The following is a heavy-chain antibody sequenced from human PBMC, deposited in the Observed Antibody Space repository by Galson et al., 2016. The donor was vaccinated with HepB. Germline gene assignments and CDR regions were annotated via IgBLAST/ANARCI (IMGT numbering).Heavy chain of an antibody. CDR2: MKPDGSER. J-gene: IGHJ3*02. CDR3: TRNAGWAFDI. CDR1: GFEFTYYP. Sequence: SLRLSCAASGFEFTYYPMNWVRQAPGKGLEWVATMKPDGSERYFADSVRGRFTVSRDDAKISLFLQMDSLRAEDTAVYYCTRNAGWAFDIWGQGTKVTVSS. V-gene: IGHV3-7*03. D-gene: IGHD2-15*01.